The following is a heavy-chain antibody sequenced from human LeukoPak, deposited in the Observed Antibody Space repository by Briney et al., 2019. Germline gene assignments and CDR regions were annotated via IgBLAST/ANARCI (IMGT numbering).Heavy chain of an antibody. J-gene: IGHJ4*02. D-gene: IGHD3-10*01. Sequence: SVKVSCKASGGTFSSYAISWVRQAPGQGLEWMGRIIPILGIANYAQKFQGRVTITADKSTSTAYMELSSLRSEDTAVYYCARGRRRLLWFGELLGYYFDYWGQGTLVTVSS. CDR3: ARGRRRLLWFGELLGYYFDY. V-gene: IGHV1-69*04. CDR2: IIPILGIA. CDR1: GGTFSSYA.